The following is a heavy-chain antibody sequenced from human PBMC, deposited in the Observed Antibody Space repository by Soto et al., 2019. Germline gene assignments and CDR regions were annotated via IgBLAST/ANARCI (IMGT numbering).Heavy chain of an antibody. J-gene: IGHJ4*02. CDR2: VYWDDDK. V-gene: IGHV2-5*02. D-gene: IGHD4-17*01. CDR3: AHSSSRWPLGY. CDR1: GFSLSTSGVG. Sequence: QITLKESGPTLVKPTQTLTLTCTFSGFSLSTSGVGVVWLRQPPGKALEWLALVYWDDDKRYSPSLKSRLTITQDTCKNQVVLTMNNMDHVDTATYYCAHSSSRWPLGYWGQGALVTVSS.